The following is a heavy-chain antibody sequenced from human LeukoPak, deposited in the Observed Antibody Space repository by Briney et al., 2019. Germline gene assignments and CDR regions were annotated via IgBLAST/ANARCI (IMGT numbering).Heavy chain of an antibody. CDR3: ARGTYGYYMDV. CDR2: IYRSGST. Sequence: SETLSLTCSGSNYSISNSLYWGWLRQPPGNGLEWIGSIYRSGSTFYNPSLKSRVTISLDTSKNQFSLKLSSVTAADTAVYFCARGTYGYYMDVWGKGTTVTVSS. D-gene: IGHD4-17*01. CDR1: NYSISNSLY. J-gene: IGHJ6*03. V-gene: IGHV4-38-2*02.